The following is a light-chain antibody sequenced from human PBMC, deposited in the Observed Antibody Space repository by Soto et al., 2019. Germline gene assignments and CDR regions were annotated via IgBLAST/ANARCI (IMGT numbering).Light chain of an antibody. CDR2: AAS. CDR3: HQYYTYPPWT. V-gene: IGKV1-8*01. CDR1: QGISSY. Sequence: AIRMTHSPSSFSASTGDRVTITCRASQGISSYLAWYQQKPGKAPKLLIYAASTLQSGVPSRFSGSGSGTDFTLTISCLQSEDFATYYCHQYYTYPPWTFGQGTKVDVK. J-gene: IGKJ1*01.